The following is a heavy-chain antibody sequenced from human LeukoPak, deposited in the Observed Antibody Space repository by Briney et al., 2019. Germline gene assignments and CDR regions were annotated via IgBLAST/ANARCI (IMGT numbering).Heavy chain of an antibody. Sequence: SETLSLTCTVSGGSISSSSYYWGWIRQPPGKGLEWIGSIYYSGSTYYNPSLKSRVTISVDTSKNQFSLKLSSVTAADTAVYYRAGCSAANPFDYWGQGTLVTVSS. D-gene: IGHD2-2*01. CDR2: IYYSGST. J-gene: IGHJ4*02. CDR3: AGCSAANPFDY. V-gene: IGHV4-39*07. CDR1: GGSISSSSYY.